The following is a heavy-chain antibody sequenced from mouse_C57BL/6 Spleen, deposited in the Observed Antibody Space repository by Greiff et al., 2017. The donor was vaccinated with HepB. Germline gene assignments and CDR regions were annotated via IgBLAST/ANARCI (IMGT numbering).Heavy chain of an antibody. D-gene: IGHD2-4*01. CDR1: GYTFTSYW. Sequence: VQLQQPGAELVRPGTSVKLSCKASGYTFTSYWMHWVKQRPGQGLEWIGVIDPSDSYTNYNQKFKGKATLTVDTSSSTAYMQLSSLTSEDSAVYYCARDGDYDTPALAYWGQGTLVTVSA. J-gene: IGHJ3*01. CDR3: ARDGDYDTPALAY. CDR2: IDPSDSYT. V-gene: IGHV1-59*01.